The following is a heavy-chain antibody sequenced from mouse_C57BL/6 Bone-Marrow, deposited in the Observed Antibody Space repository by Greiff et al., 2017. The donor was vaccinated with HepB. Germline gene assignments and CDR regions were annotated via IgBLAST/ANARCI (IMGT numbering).Heavy chain of an antibody. Sequence: VQLKESGAELARPGASVKLSCKASGYTFTSYGISWVKQRTGQGLEWIGEIYPRSGNTYYNEKFKGKATLTADKSSSTAYMELRSLTSEDSAVYFCARSEIYYGSLYFDYWGQGTTLTVSS. CDR3: ARSEIYYGSLYFDY. V-gene: IGHV1-81*01. D-gene: IGHD1-1*01. CDR1: GYTFTSYG. CDR2: IYPRSGNT. J-gene: IGHJ2*01.